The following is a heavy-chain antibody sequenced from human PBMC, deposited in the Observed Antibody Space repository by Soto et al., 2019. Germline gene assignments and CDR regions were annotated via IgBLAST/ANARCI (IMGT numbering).Heavy chain of an antibody. D-gene: IGHD2-21*01. CDR3: ARHGCGGDCYSHDAFDI. CDR1: GDSISSYY. J-gene: IGHJ3*02. CDR2: IYYSGST. Sequence: SETLSLTCTVSGDSISSYYWSWIRQPPGKGLEWIGHIYYSGSTNYNPSLKSRVTISVDTSKNQFSLKLSSVTAAETAVYYCARHGCGGDCYSHDAFDIWGQGTMVTVSS. V-gene: IGHV4-59*08.